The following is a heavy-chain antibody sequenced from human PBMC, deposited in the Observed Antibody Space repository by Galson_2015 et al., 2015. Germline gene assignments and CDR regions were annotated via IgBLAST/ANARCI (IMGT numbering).Heavy chain of an antibody. CDR3: ARPDAGLEQLAFFDY. CDR2: ISYDGSNK. V-gene: IGHV3-30*01. CDR1: GFTFSSYA. D-gene: IGHD6-6*01. J-gene: IGHJ4*02. Sequence: SLRLSCAASGFTFSSYAMHWVRQAPGKGLEWVAVISYDGSNKYYADSVKGRFTISRDNSKNTLYLQMNSLRAEDTAVYYCARPDAGLEQLAFFDYWGQGTLVTVSS.